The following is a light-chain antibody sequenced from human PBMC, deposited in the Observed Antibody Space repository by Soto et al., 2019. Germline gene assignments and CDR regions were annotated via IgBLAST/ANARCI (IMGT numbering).Light chain of an antibody. CDR3: SSYTTSSSYV. CDR1: SSDVGGYIY. Sequence: QSALTQPASVSGSPGQSITISCTGTSSDVGGYIYVSWYQQHPGKAPKLMIYDVTSRPSGVSYRFSGSKSGNTASLTISGLQAVDEVDYYCSSYTTSSSYVFGTGTKVTVL. V-gene: IGLV2-14*01. J-gene: IGLJ1*01. CDR2: DVT.